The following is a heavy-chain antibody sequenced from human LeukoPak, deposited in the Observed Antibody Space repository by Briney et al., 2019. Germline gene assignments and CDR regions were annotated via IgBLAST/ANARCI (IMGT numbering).Heavy chain of an antibody. Sequence: SVKVSCKASGYTFTSYDISWVRQAPGRGLEWMGGIIPIFGTANYAQKFQGRVTITTDESTSTAYMELSSLRSEDTAVYYCARGRTDGYNPYFDYWGQGTLVTVSS. CDR1: GYTFTSYD. V-gene: IGHV1-69*05. D-gene: IGHD5-24*01. J-gene: IGHJ4*02. CDR2: IIPIFGTA. CDR3: ARGRTDGYNPYFDY.